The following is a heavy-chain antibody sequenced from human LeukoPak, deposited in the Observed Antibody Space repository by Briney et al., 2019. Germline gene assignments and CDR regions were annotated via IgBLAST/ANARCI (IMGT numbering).Heavy chain of an antibody. J-gene: IGHJ4*02. D-gene: IGHD2-21*01. CDR3: ARRVNNYFDY. V-gene: IGHV3-21*01. CDR2: ISSSSSYI. Sequence: GGSLRLSCAASGFTFSSYSMNWVRQAPGKGLEWVSSISSSSSYIYYADSVKGRFAISRDNAKNSLYLQMNNLRAEDTAVYYCARRVNNYFDYWGQGTLVTVSS. CDR1: GFTFSSYS.